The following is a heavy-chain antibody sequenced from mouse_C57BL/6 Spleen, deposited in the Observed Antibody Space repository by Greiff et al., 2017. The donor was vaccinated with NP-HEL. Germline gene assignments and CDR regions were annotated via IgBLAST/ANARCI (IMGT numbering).Heavy chain of an antibody. CDR2: IYPGDGDT. J-gene: IGHJ2*01. V-gene: IGHV1-82*01. D-gene: IGHD2-4*01. CDR1: GYAFSSSW. Sequence: VQLQQSGPELVKPGASVKISCKASGYAFSSSWMNWVKQRPGKGLEWIGRIYPGDGDTNYNGKFKGKATLTADKSSSTAYMQLSSLTSEDSAFYFFSRSLYYDYDDGYFDYWGQGTTLTVSS. CDR3: SRSLYYDYDDGYFDY.